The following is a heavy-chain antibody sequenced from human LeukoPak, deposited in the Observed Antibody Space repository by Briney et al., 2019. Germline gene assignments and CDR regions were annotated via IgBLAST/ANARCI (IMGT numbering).Heavy chain of an antibody. Sequence: GASVKVSCKASGGTFSSYAISWVRQAPGQGLEWMGRIIPILGIANYAQKFQGRVTITADKSTSTAYMELSSLRSEDTAVYYCGRGGEDYDSSGYPYWGQGTLVTVSS. CDR2: IIPILGIA. D-gene: IGHD3-22*01. CDR3: GRGGEDYDSSGYPY. CDR1: GGTFSSYA. V-gene: IGHV1-69*04. J-gene: IGHJ4*02.